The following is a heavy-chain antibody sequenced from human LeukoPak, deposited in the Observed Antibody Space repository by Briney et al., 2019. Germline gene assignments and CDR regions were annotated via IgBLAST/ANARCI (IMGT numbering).Heavy chain of an antibody. D-gene: IGHD3-3*02. J-gene: IGHJ4*02. CDR2: ITSSGGST. CDR1: GFTFSSSI. Sequence: GGSLRLSCAASGFTFSSSIMNWVRQAPGKGLEWVSTITSSGGSTYYADSVKGRFTISRENSKNTLILQMNSLRAEDTAVYYCAKDADAVLAPDYWGQGTLVTVSS. CDR3: AKDADAVLAPDY. V-gene: IGHV3-23*01.